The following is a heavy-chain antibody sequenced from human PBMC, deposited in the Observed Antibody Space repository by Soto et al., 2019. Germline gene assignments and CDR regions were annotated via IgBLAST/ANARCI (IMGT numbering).Heavy chain of an antibody. J-gene: IGHJ4*02. D-gene: IGHD6-13*01. CDR1: GYTFNMYY. CDR2: INPNGDTT. Sequence: QVQLVQSGAEVRNPGASVKLSCKASGYTFNMYYIHWVRRAPGEGLGWMGVINPNGDTTTYAQRFQGRLTMTRDTSTSTVYMDLTSLRSEDTAVYYCAREGAAAARMFDNWGQGTLVTVSS. V-gene: IGHV1-46*02. CDR3: AREGAAAARMFDN.